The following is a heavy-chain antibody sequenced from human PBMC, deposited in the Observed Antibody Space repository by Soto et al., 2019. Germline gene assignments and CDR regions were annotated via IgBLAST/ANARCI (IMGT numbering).Heavy chain of an antibody. D-gene: IGHD3-16*01. V-gene: IGHV4-4*02. CDR1: GGSITSPNW. CDR3: TRSTTLRRRLYFAS. Sequence: QVQLQESGPGLVKPSGSLSLTCTVSGGSITSPNWWGWVRQAPGKGLEWIGEIFHSETTNYNPSLKSRVTISIDKFNNQFSLRLTSVTAADTAMYYCTRSTTLRRRLYFASWGQGALVTVSS. CDR2: IFHSETT. J-gene: IGHJ4*02.